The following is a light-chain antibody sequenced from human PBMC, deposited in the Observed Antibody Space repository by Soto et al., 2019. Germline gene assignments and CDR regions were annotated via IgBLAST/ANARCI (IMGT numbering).Light chain of an antibody. V-gene: IGLV1-44*01. J-gene: IGLJ2*01. CDR3: AAWDDSRYGVV. CDR1: SSNIGSNH. CDR2: RSD. Sequence: QCVLTQSPSASGTPGQRVIIAWSGSSSNIGSNHVNWYRHLPGAAPKLLIFRSDQRPSGVPDRFSGSKSGTTASLAISGLQSGDEADYYCAAWDDSRYGVVFGGGTKLTVL.